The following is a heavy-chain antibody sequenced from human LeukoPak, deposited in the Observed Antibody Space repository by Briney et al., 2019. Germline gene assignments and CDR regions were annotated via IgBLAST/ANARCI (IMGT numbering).Heavy chain of an antibody. D-gene: IGHD1-26*01. CDR3: SRDPTYYLRYGYFDY. CDR2: IRSGGTNT. Sequence: AGGSLRLSCAASGFTFSSFSMNWVRQAPGKGLEWVSYIRSGGTNTDYTGSVKGRFTISRDNTKNSLYLQMNSLRAEDTAVYYCSRDPTYYLRYGYFDYWGQGALVTVSS. V-gene: IGHV3-48*04. CDR1: GFTFSSFS. J-gene: IGHJ4*02.